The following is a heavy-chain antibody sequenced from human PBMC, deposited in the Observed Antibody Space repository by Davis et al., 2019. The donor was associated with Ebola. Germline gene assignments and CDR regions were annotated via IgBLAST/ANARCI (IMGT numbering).Heavy chain of an antibody. V-gene: IGHV3-72*01. CDR1: GFSFSDYY. D-gene: IGHD2-15*01. Sequence: PGGSLRLSCAASGFSFSDYYMDWVRQAPGKGLEWVGRSRNKANSYTTDYAASVKGRFTISRDDSKNSLYLQMNSLKTEDTAVYYCTRIEGGGAALYWGQGTLVTVSS. J-gene: IGHJ4*02. CDR2: SRNKANSYTT. CDR3: TRIEGGGAALY.